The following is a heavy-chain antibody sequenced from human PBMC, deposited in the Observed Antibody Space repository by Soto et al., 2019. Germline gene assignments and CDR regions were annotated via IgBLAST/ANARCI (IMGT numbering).Heavy chain of an antibody. D-gene: IGHD3-22*01. V-gene: IGHV4-39*01. J-gene: IGHJ3*02. CDR2: IYYSGST. CDR1: GGSISSSSYY. Sequence: QLQLQESGPGLVKPSETLSLTCTVSGGSISSSSYYWGWIRQPPGKGLEWIGSIYYSGSTYSNPSQKSRVTISVDTSKNQFSLKLSSVTAADTAVYYCARRVVDITMIVVVISDAFDIWVQGTMVTVSS. CDR3: ARRVVDITMIVVVISDAFDI.